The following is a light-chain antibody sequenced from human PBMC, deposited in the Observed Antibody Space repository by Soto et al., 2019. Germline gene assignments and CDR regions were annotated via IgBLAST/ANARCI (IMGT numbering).Light chain of an antibody. CDR3: QQLNSFSIT. CDR1: QGISSY. V-gene: IGKV1-9*01. CDR2: AAS. Sequence: DIQLTQSPSFLSASVGDRVTITCRASQGISSYLAWYQQKPGKAPKLLIYAASTLQSGVPSRFSGSGSGTDFTLTISSLQPEEFATYYCQQLNSFSITFGQGTRLEIK. J-gene: IGKJ5*01.